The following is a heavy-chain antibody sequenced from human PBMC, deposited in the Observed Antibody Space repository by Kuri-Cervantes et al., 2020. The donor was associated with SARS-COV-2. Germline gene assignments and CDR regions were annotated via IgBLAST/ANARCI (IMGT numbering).Heavy chain of an antibody. V-gene: IGHV4-61*02. CDR3: ARDLAYDSSGYAFDY. Sequence: LRLSCAVSGGSISSSNWWSWIRQPAGKGLEWIGRIYTSGSTNYNPSLKSRVTISVDTSKNQFSLKLSSVTAADTAVYYCARDLAYDSSGYAFDYWGQGTLVTVSS. CDR1: GGSISSSNW. D-gene: IGHD3-22*01. CDR2: IYTSGST. J-gene: IGHJ4*02.